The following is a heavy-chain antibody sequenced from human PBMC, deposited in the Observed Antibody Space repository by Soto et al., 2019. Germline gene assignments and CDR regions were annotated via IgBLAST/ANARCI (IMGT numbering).Heavy chain of an antibody. J-gene: IGHJ6*02. D-gene: IGHD6-19*01. CDR1: GHTFTGYY. CDR2: INPNSGGT. Sequence: ASVKVSCKASGHTFTGYYMHWVRQAPGQGLEWMGWINPNSGGTNYAQKFQGRVTMTRDTSISTAYMELSRLRSDDTAVYYCARDRAVAFRYYYYYYGMDVWGQGTTVTVSS. V-gene: IGHV1-2*02. CDR3: ARDRAVAFRYYYYYYGMDV.